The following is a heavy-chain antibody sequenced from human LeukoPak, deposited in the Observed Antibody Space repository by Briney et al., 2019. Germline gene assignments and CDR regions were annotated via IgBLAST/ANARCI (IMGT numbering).Heavy chain of an antibody. J-gene: IGHJ4*02. CDR2: IKQDESEK. Sequence: GESLRLSCAASGFTFSSYWMSWVRQAPGKGLEWVANIKQDESEKYYEDSVKGRFTISRDNAKNSLFLQMNSLRAEDTAVYYCARAGIFSSSYGISWDYWGQGAPVAVSS. CDR3: ARAGIFSSSYGISWDY. CDR1: GFTFSSYW. D-gene: IGHD6-6*01. V-gene: IGHV3-7*01.